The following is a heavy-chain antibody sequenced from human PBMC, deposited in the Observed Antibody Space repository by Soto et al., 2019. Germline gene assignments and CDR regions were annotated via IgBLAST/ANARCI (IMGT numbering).Heavy chain of an antibody. CDR1: GFTFSGSA. CDR2: ISYDGNNK. V-gene: IGHV3-30*04. J-gene: IGHJ6*02. CDR3: SRAYNYDMDV. Sequence: GGSLRLSCAASGFTFSGSAMHWVRQAPGKGLEWVAVISYDGNNKYYADSVKGRFTISRDNSKNTLSLQMNSLRAEDTAVYYCSRAYNYDMDVWGQGTTVTVSS.